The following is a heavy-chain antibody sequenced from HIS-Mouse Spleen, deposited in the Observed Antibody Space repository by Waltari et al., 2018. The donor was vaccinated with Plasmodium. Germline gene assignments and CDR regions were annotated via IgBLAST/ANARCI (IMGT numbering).Heavy chain of an antibody. CDR3: AKDRRSSSSSAFDI. J-gene: IGHJ3*02. V-gene: IGHV3-30*18. D-gene: IGHD6-6*01. Sequence: QVQLVESGGGVVQPGRSLRLSCAAAGFTFSSYGLHWVRQAPGKGLEGVAVISYDRSNKYYADSLKGRLTMSRDNSKNTLYLQMNSLRAEDTAVYYCAKDRRSSSSSAFDIWGQGTMVTVSS. CDR2: ISYDRSNK. CDR1: GFTFSSYG.